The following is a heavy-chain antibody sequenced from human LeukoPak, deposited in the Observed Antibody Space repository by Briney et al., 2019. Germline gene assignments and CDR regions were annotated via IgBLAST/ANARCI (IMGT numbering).Heavy chain of an antibody. CDR1: GGSISSYY. CDR2: IYYSGST. Sequence: SETLSLTCTVSGGSISSYYWSWIRQPPGKGLEWIGYIYYSGSTNYNPSLKSRVTISVDTSKNQFSLKLSSVTAADTAVYYCARDRSSSWYHDAFDIWGQGTTVTVSS. V-gene: IGHV4-59*01. J-gene: IGHJ3*02. D-gene: IGHD6-13*01. CDR3: ARDRSSSWYHDAFDI.